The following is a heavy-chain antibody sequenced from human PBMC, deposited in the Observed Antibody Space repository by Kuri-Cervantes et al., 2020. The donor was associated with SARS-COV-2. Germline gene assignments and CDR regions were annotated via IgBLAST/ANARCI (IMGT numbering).Heavy chain of an antibody. D-gene: IGHD3-3*01. CDR2: IIPIFGTA. Sequence: SVKVSCKASGGTFSSYAISWVRQAPGQGLEWMGGIIPIFGTANYAQKFQGRVTITTDESTSTAYMELSSLRSEDTAVYYCARSGQEMGAYYDFWSVPPGGYYYYMDVWGKGTTVTVSS. CDR3: ARSGQEMGAYYDFWSVPPGGYYYYMDV. J-gene: IGHJ6*03. V-gene: IGHV1-69*05. CDR1: GGTFSSYA.